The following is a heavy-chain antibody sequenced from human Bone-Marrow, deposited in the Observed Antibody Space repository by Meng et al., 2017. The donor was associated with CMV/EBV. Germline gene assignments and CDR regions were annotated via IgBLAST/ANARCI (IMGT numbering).Heavy chain of an antibody. CDR3: ARGGTWIQLWGAYDI. CDR2: TRNKANSYTT. V-gene: IGHV3-72*01. J-gene: IGHJ3*02. CDR1: GFTFSEHY. D-gene: IGHD5-18*01. Sequence: GESLKISCAASGFTFSEHYMDWVRQAPGKGLEWVGRTRNKANSYTTEYAASVKGRFTISRDVSKNSLYLQMNSLKTEETAVYYCARGGTWIQLWGAYDIWGQGTMVTVSS.